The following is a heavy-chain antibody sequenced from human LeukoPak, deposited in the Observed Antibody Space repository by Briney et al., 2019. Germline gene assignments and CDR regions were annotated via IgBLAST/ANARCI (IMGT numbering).Heavy chain of an antibody. CDR3: ARDFGAPSGSYSGTFDI. V-gene: IGHV4-30-2*01. CDR2: IYHSGST. CDR1: GGSISSGGYS. D-gene: IGHD1-26*01. Sequence: PSETLSLTCAVSGGSISSGGYSWSWIRQPPGKGLEWIGYIYHSGSTYYNPSLKSRVTISVDRSKNQFSLKLSSVTAADTAVYYCARDFGAPSGSYSGTFDIWGQGTMVTVSS. J-gene: IGHJ3*02.